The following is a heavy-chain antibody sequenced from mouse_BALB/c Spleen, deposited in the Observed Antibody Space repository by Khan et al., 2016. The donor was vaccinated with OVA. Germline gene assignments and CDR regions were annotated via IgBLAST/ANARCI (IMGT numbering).Heavy chain of an antibody. CDR3: AKQYDLAMDY. J-gene: IGHJ4*01. D-gene: IGHD2-14*01. V-gene: IGHV9-2-1*01. CDR2: INTETGEP. Sequence: QIQLVQSGPELKKPGETVRISCMASGYTFTDYSMNWVKQAPGKDLKWMGWINTETGEPTYADDFKGRFAFSLETSASTAYLQINNLKNEDTAIYFCAKQYDLAMDYWGQGTSVTVSS. CDR1: GYTFTDYS.